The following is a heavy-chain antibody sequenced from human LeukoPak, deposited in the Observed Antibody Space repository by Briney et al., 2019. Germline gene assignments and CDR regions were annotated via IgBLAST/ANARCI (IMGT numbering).Heavy chain of an antibody. Sequence: GGSLRLSCAASGFTFSSYTMNWVRQAPGKGLEWVSSISSSSSYIYYADSVKGRFTISRDNAKNSLFLQMNSLRVEDTAVYYCARTRVATYDAFDIWGQGTMVTVSS. D-gene: IGHD3-3*01. J-gene: IGHJ3*02. CDR3: ARTRVATYDAFDI. CDR2: ISSSSSYI. CDR1: GFTFSSYT. V-gene: IGHV3-21*01.